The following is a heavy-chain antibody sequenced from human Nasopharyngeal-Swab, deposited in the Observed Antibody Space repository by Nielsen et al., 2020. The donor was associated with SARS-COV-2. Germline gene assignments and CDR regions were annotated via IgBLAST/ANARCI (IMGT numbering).Heavy chain of an antibody. CDR1: GFTFNNYN. D-gene: IGHD3-3*01. CDR2: ISSSSSYI. CDR3: ARDGLDYDFWSAYFMDV. J-gene: IGHJ6*02. Sequence: GGSLRLSCAASGFTFNNYNFNWVRQAPGKGLEWVSSISSSSSYIYYADSVKGRFTISRDNAKNSLHLQMNSLRAEDTALYHCARDGLDYDFWSAYFMDVWGQGTTVTVSS. V-gene: IGHV3-21*04.